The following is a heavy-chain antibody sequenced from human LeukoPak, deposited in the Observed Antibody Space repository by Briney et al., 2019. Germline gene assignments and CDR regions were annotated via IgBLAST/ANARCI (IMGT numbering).Heavy chain of an antibody. V-gene: IGHV4-59*01. Sequence: SETLSLTCAVYGGSFSGYYWSWIRQPPGKGLEWIGYIYYSGSTNYNPSLKSRVTISVDTSKNQFSLKLSSVTAADTAVYYCARVTYDYVWGSYRYGGFDYWGQGTLVTVSS. J-gene: IGHJ4*02. CDR1: GGSFSGYY. CDR2: IYYSGST. D-gene: IGHD3-16*02. CDR3: ARVTYDYVWGSYRYGGFDY.